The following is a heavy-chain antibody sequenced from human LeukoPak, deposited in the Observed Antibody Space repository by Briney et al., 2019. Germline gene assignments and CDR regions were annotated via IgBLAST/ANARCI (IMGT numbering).Heavy chain of an antibody. CDR3: AGHHPRNTVDF. Sequence: SETLSLTCTVSGGSISSDYWSWIRQPPGKGLEWIAYISDIGSINYNPSLKSRVTISLDTSKNQFSLKLSSVTAADTAVYYCAGHHPRNTVDFWGQGTLVTVSS. CDR2: ISDIGSI. V-gene: IGHV4-59*08. D-gene: IGHD2/OR15-2a*01. J-gene: IGHJ4*02. CDR1: GGSISSDY.